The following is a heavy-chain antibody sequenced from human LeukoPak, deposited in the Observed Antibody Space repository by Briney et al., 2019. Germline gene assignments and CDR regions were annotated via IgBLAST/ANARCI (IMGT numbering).Heavy chain of an antibody. CDR2: ISGSGGST. V-gene: IGHV3-23*01. J-gene: IGHJ6*02. CDR3: AKFSGRAAATPYYYYGMDV. D-gene: IGHD2-2*02. CDR1: GFTFSSYA. Sequence: GGSLRLSCAASGFTFSSYAMSWVRQAPGKGLEWVSAISGSGGSTYYAGSVKGRFTISRDNSKNTLYLQMNSLRAEDTAVYYCAKFSGRAAATPYYYYGMDVWGQGTTVTVSS.